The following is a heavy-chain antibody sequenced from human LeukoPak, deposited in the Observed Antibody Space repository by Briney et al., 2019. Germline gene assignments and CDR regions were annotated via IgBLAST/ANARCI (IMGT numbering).Heavy chain of an antibody. CDR3: ARSGRGSVDY. V-gene: IGHV4-59*01. Sequence: SETLSLTCTVSGGSISSYYWSWLRQPPGKGLEWIGYIYYSGSTNYNPSLKSRVTISVDPSKNQFSLKLSSVTAADTAVYYCARSGRGSVDYWGQGTLVTVSS. D-gene: IGHD3-10*01. CDR2: IYYSGST. CDR1: GGSISSYY. J-gene: IGHJ4*02.